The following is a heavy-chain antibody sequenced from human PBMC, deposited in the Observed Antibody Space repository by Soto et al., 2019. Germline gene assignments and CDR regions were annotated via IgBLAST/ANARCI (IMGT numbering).Heavy chain of an antibody. V-gene: IGHV4-4*02. D-gene: IGHD6-13*01. CDR3: ARIAAAGTNFAY. CDR1: GGSISSSNW. CDR2: IYHSGST. Sequence: QVQLQESGPGLVKPSGTLSLTCAVSGGSISSSNWWSWVRQPPGKGLEWIGEIYHSGSTNYNPSPTRRVXTXGXXSTNQFALKLRSVTAADTAVHYCARIAAAGTNFAYWGQGTLVTVST. J-gene: IGHJ4*02.